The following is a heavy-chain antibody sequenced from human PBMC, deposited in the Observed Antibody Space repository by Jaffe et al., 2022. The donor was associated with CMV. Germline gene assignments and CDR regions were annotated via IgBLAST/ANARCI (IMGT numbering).Heavy chain of an antibody. D-gene: IGHD6-19*01. CDR3: ARDQSPSAGWYIYYYYYGMDV. Sequence: QVQLVQSGAEVKKPGASVKVSCKASGYTFTGYYMHWVRQAPGQGLEWMGWINPNSGGTNYAQKFQGRVTMTRDTSISTAYMELSRLRSDDTAVYYCARDQSPSAGWYIYYYYYGMDVWGQGTTVTVSS. J-gene: IGHJ6*02. CDR1: GYTFTGYY. V-gene: IGHV1-2*02. CDR2: INPNSGGT.